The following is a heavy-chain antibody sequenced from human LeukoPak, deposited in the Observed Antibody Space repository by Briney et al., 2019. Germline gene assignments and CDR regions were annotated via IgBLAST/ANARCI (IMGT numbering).Heavy chain of an antibody. D-gene: IGHD2-21*02. CDR1: GFSVSNSY. Sequence: GGSLRLSCAASGFSVSNSYISWVRQAPGKGLEWVSAISGSGDNTYYADSVKGRFTVSRDNSKNTLYVQMKSLRAEDTAVYYCAKDFVVVPGNVNYFDYWGQGTLVTVSS. V-gene: IGHV3-23*01. CDR2: ISGSGDNT. J-gene: IGHJ4*02. CDR3: AKDFVVVPGNVNYFDY.